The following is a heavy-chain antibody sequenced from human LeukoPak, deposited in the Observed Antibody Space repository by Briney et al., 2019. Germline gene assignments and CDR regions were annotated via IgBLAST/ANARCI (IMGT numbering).Heavy chain of an antibody. J-gene: IGHJ3*02. D-gene: IGHD3-10*01. V-gene: IGHV1-2*02. CDR1: GYTFTSYD. Sequence: GASVKVSCKASGYTFTSYDINWVRQATGQGLEWMGWINPNSGGTNYAQKFQGRVTMTRDTSISTAYMELSRLRSDDTAVYYCAILELGDDAFDIWGQGTMVTVSS. CDR3: AILELGDDAFDI. CDR2: INPNSGGT.